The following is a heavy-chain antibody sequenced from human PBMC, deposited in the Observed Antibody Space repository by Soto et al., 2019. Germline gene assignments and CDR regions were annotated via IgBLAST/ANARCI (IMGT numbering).Heavy chain of an antibody. CDR2: IYHSGST. CDR1: GGSISSSNW. CDR3: ARGQRAYCGGDCYPWTLDY. V-gene: IGHV4-4*02. D-gene: IGHD2-21*02. Sequence: SETLSLTCAVPGGSISSSNWWSWVRQPPGKGLEWIGEIYHSGSTNYNPSLKSRVTISVDKSKNQFSLKLSSVTAADTAVYYCARGQRAYCGGDCYPWTLDYWGQGTLVTVSS. J-gene: IGHJ4*02.